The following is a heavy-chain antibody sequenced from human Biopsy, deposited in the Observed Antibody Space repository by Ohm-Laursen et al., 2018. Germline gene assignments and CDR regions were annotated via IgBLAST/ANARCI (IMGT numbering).Heavy chain of an antibody. Sequence: TLSLTCAVYGESFNGYYWSWIRQTPGKGLEWIGEINHSGRTNYNPSLKSRVTISVDTSKNQFSLKLTSVTAADTAVYYCARAGIYSWSGVDVWGQGTTVTVSS. CDR3: ARAGIYSWSGVDV. J-gene: IGHJ6*02. CDR2: INHSGRT. V-gene: IGHV4-34*01. CDR1: GESFNGYY. D-gene: IGHD3-3*01.